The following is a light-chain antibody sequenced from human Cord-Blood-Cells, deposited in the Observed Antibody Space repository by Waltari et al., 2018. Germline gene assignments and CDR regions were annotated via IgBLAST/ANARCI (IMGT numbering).Light chain of an antibody. CDR1: SSDVGGYHY. J-gene: IGLJ2*01. Sequence: QSALTQPRSVSGSPGQSVTISCTGTSSDVGGYHYVSWYQQHPGKAPKLMIYDVSKRPSGVPDRLSGSRSGNTASLAISGLQAEDEADYYCCSYAGSYTFVVFGGGTKLTVL. V-gene: IGLV2-11*01. CDR2: DVS. CDR3: CSYAGSYTFVV.